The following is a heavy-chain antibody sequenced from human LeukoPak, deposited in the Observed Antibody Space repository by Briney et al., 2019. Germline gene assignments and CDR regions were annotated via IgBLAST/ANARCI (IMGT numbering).Heavy chain of an antibody. J-gene: IGHJ6*02. D-gene: IGHD5-18*01. CDR1: VGSISSYY. Sequence: SETLSLTCTVSVGSISSYYWSWIRQPPGKGLEWIGYIYYSGSTNYNPSLKSRVTISVDTSKNQFSLKLSSVTAADTAVYYCARSAAMVDYYYYGMDVWGQGTTVTVSS. V-gene: IGHV4-59*08. CDR2: IYYSGST. CDR3: ARSAAMVDYYYYGMDV.